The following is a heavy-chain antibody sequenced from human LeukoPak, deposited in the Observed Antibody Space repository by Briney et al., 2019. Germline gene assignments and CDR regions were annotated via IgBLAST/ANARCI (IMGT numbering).Heavy chain of an antibody. V-gene: IGHV1-69*05. Sequence: SVKVSCKASGGTFNSYAISWVRQAPGQGLEWMGRIIPILGTANYAQKFQGRVTITTDESTSTAYMELSSLRSEDTAVYYCARVIRSWFDLWGQGTLVTVSS. CDR2: IIPILGTA. D-gene: IGHD3-3*01. J-gene: IGHJ5*02. CDR1: GGTFNSYA. CDR3: ARVIRSWFDL.